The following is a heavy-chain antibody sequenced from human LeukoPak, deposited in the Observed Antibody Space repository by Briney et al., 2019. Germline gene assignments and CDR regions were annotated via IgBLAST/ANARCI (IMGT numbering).Heavy chain of an antibody. J-gene: IGHJ5*02. CDR3: ARNKTVAGPDSWFDP. CDR2: IYHSGYT. D-gene: IGHD6-19*01. CDR1: GYSINSGYY. Sequence: SETLSLTCAVSGYSINSGYYWGWIRQPPGKGLEWIGSIYHSGYTYYNPSLKSRVTISVDTSENHFSLKLSSVTAADTAVYYCARNKTVAGPDSWFDPWGQGTPVTVSS. V-gene: IGHV4-38-2*01.